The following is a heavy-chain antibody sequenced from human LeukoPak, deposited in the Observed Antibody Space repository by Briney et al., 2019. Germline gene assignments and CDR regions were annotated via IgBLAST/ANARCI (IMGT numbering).Heavy chain of an antibody. CDR3: AKVVDTAMVPPYFDY. D-gene: IGHD5-18*01. CDR1: GFTFSSYA. J-gene: IGHJ4*02. CDR2: ISGSVGST. Sequence: GGSLRLSCAASGFTFSSYAMSWVRQAPGKGLEWVSAISGSVGSTYYADSVKGRFTISRDNSKNTLYLQMNSLRAEDTAVYYCAKVVDTAMVPPYFDYWGQGTLVTVSS. V-gene: IGHV3-23*01.